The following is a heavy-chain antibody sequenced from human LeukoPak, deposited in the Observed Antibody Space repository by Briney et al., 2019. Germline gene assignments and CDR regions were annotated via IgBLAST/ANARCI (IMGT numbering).Heavy chain of an antibody. CDR3: AKDSSRSYLDH. V-gene: IGHV1-46*01. Sequence: ASVKVSCKASGYTFTSYYMHWVRQAPGQGLEWMGIIHPNSGSTTYAQKFRGRVTMTRDTSTSTVYMELSSLRSEDTVMYYCAKDSSRSYLDHWGQGTLVTVSS. J-gene: IGHJ4*02. CDR1: GYTFTSYY. D-gene: IGHD3-10*01. CDR2: IHPNSGST.